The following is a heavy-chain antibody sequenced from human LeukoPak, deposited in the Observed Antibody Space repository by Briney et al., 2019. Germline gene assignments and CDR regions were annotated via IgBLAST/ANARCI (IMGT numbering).Heavy chain of an antibody. Sequence: GGSLRLSCAASGFTFSDYYMNWVRQAPGKGLEWVSPISSSSSYIYYADSVKGRFTISRDNAKNSLYLQMNSLRAEDTAVYYCARSSGSYYGLKYWGQGTLVTVSS. CDR3: ARSSGSYYGLKY. CDR1: GFTFSDYY. V-gene: IGHV3-21*01. CDR2: ISSSSSYI. D-gene: IGHD1-26*01. J-gene: IGHJ4*02.